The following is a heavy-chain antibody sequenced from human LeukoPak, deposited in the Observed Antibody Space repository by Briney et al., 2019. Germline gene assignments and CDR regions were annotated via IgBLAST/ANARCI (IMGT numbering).Heavy chain of an antibody. V-gene: IGHV3-66*01. CDR2: IYSGGST. J-gene: IGHJ4*02. CDR1: GFTVSSNY. D-gene: IGHD6-13*01. Sequence: GGSLRLSCAASGFTVSSNYMSWVRQAPGKGLEWVSVIYSGGSTNYADSVKGRFTISRDNSKNTLYLQMNSLRAEDTAVYYCARDSGYSSSWYLSFDYWGQGTLVTVSS. CDR3: ARDSGYSSSWYLSFDY.